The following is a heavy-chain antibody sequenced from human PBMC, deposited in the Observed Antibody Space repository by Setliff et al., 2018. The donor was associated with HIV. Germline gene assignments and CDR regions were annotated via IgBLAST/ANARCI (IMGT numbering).Heavy chain of an antibody. J-gene: IGHJ6*02. Sequence: PSETLSLTCTVSGGSMNIHYWSWIRQTPGKGLEWIATIYTTERISYNPSLRSRVTISVETSQNLFSLRLRSATAADTGVYYCARPGSSSHYYAMDVWGLGTTVTVSS. D-gene: IGHD3-10*01. CDR1: GGSMNIHY. V-gene: IGHV4-59*11. CDR2: IYTTERI. CDR3: ARPGSSSHYYAMDV.